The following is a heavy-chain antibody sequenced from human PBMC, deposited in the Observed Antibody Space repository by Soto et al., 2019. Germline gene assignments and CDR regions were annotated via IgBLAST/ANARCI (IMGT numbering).Heavy chain of an antibody. J-gene: IGHJ6*02. CDR1: GFTFNTYH. V-gene: IGHV3-48*03. CDR3: ARDGTTETTNYHYAMDV. CDR2: IHSGWNRL. Sequence: EVQLVESGGGLVQPGGSLILSCAASGFTFNTYHMNWVRQAPGKGLEWVSYIHSGWNRLYYADSVKGRFTISRDNARNSLFLQMNSLRAEDTAVYYCARDGTTETTNYHYAMDVWGQGTTVTVSS. D-gene: IGHD4-17*01.